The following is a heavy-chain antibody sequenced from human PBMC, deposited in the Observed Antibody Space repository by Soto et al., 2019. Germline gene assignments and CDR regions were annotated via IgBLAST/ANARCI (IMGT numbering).Heavy chain of an antibody. CDR1: GGTFSSYA. V-gene: IGHV1-69*01. CDR3: ARAQVGATDLDYYYYGMDV. D-gene: IGHD1-26*01. J-gene: IGHJ6*02. Sequence: QVQLVQSGAEVKKPGSSVKVSCKASGGTFSSYAISRVRQAPGQGLEWMGGIIPIFGTANYAQKFQGRVTITADESTSTAYMELSSLRSEDTAVYYCARAQVGATDLDYYYYGMDVWGQGTTVTVSS. CDR2: IIPIFGTA.